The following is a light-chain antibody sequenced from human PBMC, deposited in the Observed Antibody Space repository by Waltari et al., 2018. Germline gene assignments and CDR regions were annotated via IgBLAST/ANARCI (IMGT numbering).Light chain of an antibody. CDR3: LLWYSGARWV. Sequence: QAVVTQEPSLTVSPGGTVTLTCGSSTGAVTSGHYPYWFQQKPGQFPRTLIYDTSNKHSWTPARFSGSLLGGKAALTLSGAQPEDEAEYHCLLWYSGARWVFGGGTKLSVL. J-gene: IGLJ3*02. V-gene: IGLV7-46*01. CDR1: TGAVTSGHY. CDR2: DTS.